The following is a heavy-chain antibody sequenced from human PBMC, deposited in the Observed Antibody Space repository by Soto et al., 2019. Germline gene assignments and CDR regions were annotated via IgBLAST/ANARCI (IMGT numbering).Heavy chain of an antibody. J-gene: IGHJ6*02. V-gene: IGHV4-30-4*01. Sequence: QVQLQESGPGLVKSSQTLSLTCTVSGGSITSGDYYWSWIRQSPGKGLEWIGYIYYDGGTYYTPSLKSRLTISLDTSKNQFSLKRSSVTAADTAVYYCARDSFNYYYGMDVWGQGTSVTVSS. CDR3: ARDSFNYYYGMDV. CDR1: GGSITSGDYY. CDR2: IYYDGGT.